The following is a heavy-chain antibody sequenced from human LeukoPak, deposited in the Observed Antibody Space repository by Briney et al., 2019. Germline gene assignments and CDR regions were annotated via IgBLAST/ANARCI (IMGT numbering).Heavy chain of an antibody. V-gene: IGHV3-21*01. D-gene: IGHD1-26*01. CDR1: GFTVSSNS. CDR2: ISGRSADI. CDR3: ARDKIVGATYFDY. Sequence: PGGSLRLSCTVSGFTVSSNSMSWVRQAPGKGLEWVSSISGRSADIYYADSVKGRFTISRDNAKNSLYLQMNSLRAEDTAVYYCARDKIVGATYFDYWGQGTLVTVSS. J-gene: IGHJ4*02.